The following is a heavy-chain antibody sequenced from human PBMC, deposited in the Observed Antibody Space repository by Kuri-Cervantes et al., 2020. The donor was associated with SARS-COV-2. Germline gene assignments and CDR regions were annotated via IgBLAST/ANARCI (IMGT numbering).Heavy chain of an antibody. V-gene: IGHV3-66*01. D-gene: IGHD2-21*02. CDR3: ARAVVVTAMPFGY. Sequence: GESLKISCAASGFIVSSSYMSWVRQAPGKGLEWVSIIYAGGGTYYADSVKGQFTISRDISKNTVFLQMNSLRAEDTAVYYCARAVVVTAMPFGYWGQGTLVTVSS. CDR1: GFIVSSSY. J-gene: IGHJ4*02. CDR2: IYAGGGT.